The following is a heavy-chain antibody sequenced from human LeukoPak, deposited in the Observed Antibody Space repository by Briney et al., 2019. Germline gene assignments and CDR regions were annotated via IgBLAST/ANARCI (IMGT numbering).Heavy chain of an antibody. V-gene: IGHV4-59*01. Sequence: PSETLSLTCSVSGGSISSYYWSWIRQPPGKGLEWIGYIYYSGSTNYNPSLKSRVTISVDTSKNQFSLKLSSVTAADTAVYYCARAPGYYYDSSGYRRAFDIWGQGTMVTVSS. CDR1: GGSISSYY. CDR2: IYYSGST. CDR3: ARAPGYYYDSSGYRRAFDI. J-gene: IGHJ3*02. D-gene: IGHD3-22*01.